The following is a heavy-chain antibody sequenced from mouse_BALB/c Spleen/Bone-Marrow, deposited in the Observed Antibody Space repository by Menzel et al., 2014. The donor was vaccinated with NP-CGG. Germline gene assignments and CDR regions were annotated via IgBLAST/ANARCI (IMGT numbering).Heavy chain of an antibody. V-gene: IGHV1-14*01. D-gene: IGHD2-14*01. CDR1: GYAFTSYI. CDR3: ARLGPYYRYDVAY. J-gene: IGHJ3*01. Sequence: VQLKESGPELVKPGASVKMSCKASGYAFTSYIIHWVKQKPGRGLDWIGYINPYNDYTKYNEKFKGKATLTSDRSSSTAYMELSSLTSEDSAVYYCARLGPYYRYDVAYWGQGTLVTVSA. CDR2: INPYNDYT.